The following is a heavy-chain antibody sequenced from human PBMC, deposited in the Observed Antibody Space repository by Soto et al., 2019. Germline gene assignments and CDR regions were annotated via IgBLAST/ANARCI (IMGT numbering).Heavy chain of an antibody. Sequence: ASVKVSCKASGYTFTGYYMHWVRQAPGQGLEWMGWINPNSGGTNYAQKFQGWVTMTRDTSISTAYMELSRLRSDDTAVYYCARAPNWNDLTYFDYWGQGTLVTVSS. CDR1: GYTFTGYY. CDR2: INPNSGGT. J-gene: IGHJ4*02. D-gene: IGHD1-1*01. CDR3: ARAPNWNDLTYFDY. V-gene: IGHV1-2*04.